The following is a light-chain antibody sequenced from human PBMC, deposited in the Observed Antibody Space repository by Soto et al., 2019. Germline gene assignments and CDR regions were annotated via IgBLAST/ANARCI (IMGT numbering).Light chain of an antibody. CDR3: QHYNSYSEA. Sequence: IQRTQSPSTLSGSLGDRVAMTFRASQTISSWLAWYQQKPGKAPKLLIYKASTLKSGVPSRFSGSGSGTEFTLTISSLQPDDFATYYCQHYNSYSEAFGQGTKVDIK. CDR1: QTISSW. V-gene: IGKV1-5*03. J-gene: IGKJ1*01. CDR2: KAS.